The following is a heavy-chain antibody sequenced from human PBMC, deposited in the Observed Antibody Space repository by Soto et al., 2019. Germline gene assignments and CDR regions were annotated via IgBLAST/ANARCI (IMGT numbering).Heavy chain of an antibody. CDR1: GYTFTNYG. V-gene: IGHV1-18*01. J-gene: IGHJ4*01. CDR2: ISAYNGNA. D-gene: IGHD2-8*02. Sequence: GASVKVSCKASGYTFTNYGISWVRQAPGQGLEWMGWISAYNGNADFAQNLQDRVTMTADTSTTIAYMELRSLTSDDTAVYYCARVGTYCTGISCFDYWG. CDR3: ARVGTYCTGISCFDY.